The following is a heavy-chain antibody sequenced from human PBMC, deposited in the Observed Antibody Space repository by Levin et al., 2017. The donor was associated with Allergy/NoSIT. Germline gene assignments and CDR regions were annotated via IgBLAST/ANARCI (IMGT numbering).Heavy chain of an antibody. CDR2: ISFDGSNK. CDR3: VKDGGAYSGSLDY. J-gene: IGHJ4*02. Sequence: TGGSLRLSCAASGYTFSSYGMHWVRQASGKGLEWVAVISFDGSNKFYADSVKGRFTISRDNSRNTLDLQMNSLRSEDTAVYFCVKDGGAYSGSLDYGGQGTLVTVSS. D-gene: IGHD1-26*01. V-gene: IGHV3-30*18. CDR1: GYTFSSYG.